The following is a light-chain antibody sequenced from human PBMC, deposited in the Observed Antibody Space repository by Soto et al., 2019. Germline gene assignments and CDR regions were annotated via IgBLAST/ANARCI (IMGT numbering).Light chain of an antibody. V-gene: IGKV1-8*01. CDR1: QGISSY. CDR3: QQYYSYPLA. CDR2: AAS. J-gene: IGKJ1*01. Sequence: AIRMTQSPSSLSASTGDRVTITCRASQGISSYLAWYQQKPRKAPKLLIYAASTLQSGVPSRFSGSGSGTDFTLTISCLQSEDFATYYCQQYYSYPLAFGQGTKVDIK.